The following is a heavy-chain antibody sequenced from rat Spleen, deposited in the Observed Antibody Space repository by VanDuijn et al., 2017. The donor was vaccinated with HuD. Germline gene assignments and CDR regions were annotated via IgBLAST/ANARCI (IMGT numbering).Heavy chain of an antibody. J-gene: IGHJ3*01. CDR2: INPDGISS. Sequence: EVQLVESGGGLVQPGRSLKLSCAGSGFTFSSNWLNWIRQAPGKGLEWVATINPDGISSYYPDTVKGRFTISRDNAKNTLYLQMNSLRSEDTATYYCSRPYVYWGQGTLVTVSS. CDR1: GFTFSSNW. CDR3: SRPYVY. V-gene: IGHV5-35*01. D-gene: IGHD1-12*01.